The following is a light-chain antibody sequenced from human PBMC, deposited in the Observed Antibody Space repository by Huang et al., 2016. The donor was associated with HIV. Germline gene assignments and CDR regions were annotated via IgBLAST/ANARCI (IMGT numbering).Light chain of an antibody. Sequence: DIVMTQSPLSLPVTPGEPASISCRSSQSLLYSNGYNYLHWYLQKPGQSPQLLIYLGSNRASGVLDRFSGSGSGTDFTLKIGRVEAEDVGVYYCMQALQTPYTFGQGTKLEIK. CDR2: LGS. J-gene: IGKJ2*01. V-gene: IGKV2-28*01. CDR1: QSLLYSNGYNY. CDR3: MQALQTPYT.